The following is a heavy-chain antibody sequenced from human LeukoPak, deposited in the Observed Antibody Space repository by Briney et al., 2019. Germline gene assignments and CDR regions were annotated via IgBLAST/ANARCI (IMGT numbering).Heavy chain of an antibody. CDR1: GGTFSSYA. CDR2: IIPIFGTA. Sequence: ASVKVSCKASGGTFSSYAISWVRQAPGQGLEWMGGIIPIFGTANYAQKFQGRVTITADESTSTAYMELSSLRSEDTAVYYCARVPRGYCTNGVCSLGKGMDVWGQGTTVTVSS. D-gene: IGHD2-8*01. V-gene: IGHV1-69*13. CDR3: ARVPRGYCTNGVCSLGKGMDV. J-gene: IGHJ6*02.